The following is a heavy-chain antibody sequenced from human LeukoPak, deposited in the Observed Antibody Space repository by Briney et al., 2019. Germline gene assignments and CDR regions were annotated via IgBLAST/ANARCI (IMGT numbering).Heavy chain of an antibody. CDR3: AREGDQLVRGLCWFDP. V-gene: IGHV4-39*02. CDR1: GGSISSSSYY. D-gene: IGHD6-13*01. CDR2: IYYSGST. J-gene: IGHJ5*02. Sequence: SETLSLTCTVSGGSISSSSYYWGWIRQPPGKGLEWIGSIYYSGSTYYNPSLKSRVTISVDTSKNQLSLKLSSVTAADTAVYYCAREGDQLVRGLCWFDPWGQGTLVTVSS.